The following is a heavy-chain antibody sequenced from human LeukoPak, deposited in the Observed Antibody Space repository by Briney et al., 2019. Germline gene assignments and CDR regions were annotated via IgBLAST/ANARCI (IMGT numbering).Heavy chain of an antibody. CDR3: ARAGSDFWSGYTPFDY. CDR2: IYYSGST. V-gene: IGHV4-59*01. Sequence: KPSETLSLTCTVSGGSISSYYWSWIRQPPGKGLEWIGYIYYSGSTNYNPSLKSRVTISVDTSKNQFSLKLSSVTAADTAVYYCARAGSDFWSGYTPFDYWGQGTLVTVSS. J-gene: IGHJ4*02. CDR1: GGSISSYY. D-gene: IGHD3-3*01.